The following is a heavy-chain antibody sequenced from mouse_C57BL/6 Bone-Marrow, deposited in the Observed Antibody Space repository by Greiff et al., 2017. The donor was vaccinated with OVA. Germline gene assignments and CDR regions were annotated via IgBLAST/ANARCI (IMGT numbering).Heavy chain of an antibody. Sequence: EVMLVESGPVLVKPGASVKMSCKASGYTFTDYYMNWVKQSHGKSLEWIGVINPYNGGTSYNQKFKGKATLTVDKSSSTAYMELNSLTSEDSAVYYCARWGVYYDYDRYYFDYWGQGTTLTVSS. D-gene: IGHD2-4*01. CDR3: ARWGVYYDYDRYYFDY. J-gene: IGHJ2*01. V-gene: IGHV1-19*01. CDR1: GYTFTDYY. CDR2: INPYNGGT.